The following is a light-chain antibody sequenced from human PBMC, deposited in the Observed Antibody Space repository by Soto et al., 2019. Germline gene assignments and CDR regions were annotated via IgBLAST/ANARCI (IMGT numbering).Light chain of an antibody. Sequence: QSALTQPASVSGSPGHSITISCTGTSSDVGPYNYVSWYQHHPGKAPKLLIYEVTKRPSGVSNRFSGSKSGNTASLTISGLQAEDEADYYGSSYTTSSTLVFGGGTKVTVL. V-gene: IGLV2-14*01. CDR2: EVT. CDR3: SSYTTSSTLV. J-gene: IGLJ3*02. CDR1: SSDVGPYNY.